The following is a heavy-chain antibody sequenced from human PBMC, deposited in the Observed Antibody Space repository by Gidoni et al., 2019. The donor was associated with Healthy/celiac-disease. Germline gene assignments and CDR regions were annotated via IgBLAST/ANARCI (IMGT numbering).Heavy chain of an antibody. CDR1: GFTFSSYA. Sequence: EVQLLESGGGLVQPGGSLSLSCAASGFTFSSYAMSWVRQAPGKGLEWVSAISGSGGSTYYADSVKGRFTISRDNSKNTLYLQMNSLRAEDTAVYYCAKDPIPRIVGATNFDYWGQGTLVTVSS. J-gene: IGHJ4*02. CDR3: AKDPIPRIVGATNFDY. CDR2: ISGSGGST. D-gene: IGHD1-26*01. V-gene: IGHV3-23*01.